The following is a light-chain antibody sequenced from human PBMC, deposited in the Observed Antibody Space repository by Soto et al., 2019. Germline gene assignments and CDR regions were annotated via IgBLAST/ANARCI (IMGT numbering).Light chain of an antibody. CDR2: EVN. V-gene: IGLV2-14*01. J-gene: IGLJ1*01. CDR3: FSFTTTSTHV. Sequence: QSALTQPASLSGSPGQSITISCTGTSSDIGAYDYVSWFQQHPGKAPKLMISEVNNRPSGVSNRFSGSKSGNTAYLTISGLQAEDEAEPSRFSFTTTSTHVFGTGTKVTVL. CDR1: SSDIGAYDY.